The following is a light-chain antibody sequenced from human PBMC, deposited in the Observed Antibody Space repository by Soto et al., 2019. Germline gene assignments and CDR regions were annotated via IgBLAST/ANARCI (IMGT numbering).Light chain of an antibody. CDR2: GAS. CDR1: QSVRSN. CDR3: QQYNNWLTWT. J-gene: IGKJ1*01. Sequence: EIVMTQSPATLSVSPVERATLSCRASQSVRSNLAWYQQKPGQAPRLLIYGASTRATGLPARFSGSGSGTEFTLTIRSLQSEDFAVYYCQQYNNWLTWTFGQGTKVEIK. V-gene: IGKV3-15*01.